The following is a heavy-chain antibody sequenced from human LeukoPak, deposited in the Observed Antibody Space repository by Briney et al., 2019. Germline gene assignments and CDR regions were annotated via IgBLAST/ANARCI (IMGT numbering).Heavy chain of an antibody. D-gene: IGHD3-22*01. Sequence: GASVKVSCKASGYTFTSYYMHWVRQAPGQGLEWMGIINPSGGSTSYAQKFQGRVTMTRDMSTSTVYMELSSLRSEDTAVYYCASIVGYYDSSGSFDYWGQGTLVTVSS. J-gene: IGHJ4*02. CDR1: GYTFTSYY. V-gene: IGHV1-46*01. CDR2: INPSGGST. CDR3: ASIVGYYDSSGSFDY.